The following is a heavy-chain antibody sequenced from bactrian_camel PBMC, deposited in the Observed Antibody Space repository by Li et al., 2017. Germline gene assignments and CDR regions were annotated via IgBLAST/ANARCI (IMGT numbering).Heavy chain of an antibody. Sequence: VQLVESGGGSVQAGGSLEISCQVSGKFIGRHCMAWFRQAPGKEPEGVAAQRDAATYYADSVKGRFSISRDIASRTLYLQMSNLKPEDTALYYCASKVGMCGPNWSKLRFDSRGPGTQVTVS. D-gene: IGHD1*01. CDR1: GKFIGRHC. CDR3: ASKVGMCGPNWSKLRFDS. CDR2: QRDAAT. V-gene: IGHV3S45*01. J-gene: IGHJ4*01.